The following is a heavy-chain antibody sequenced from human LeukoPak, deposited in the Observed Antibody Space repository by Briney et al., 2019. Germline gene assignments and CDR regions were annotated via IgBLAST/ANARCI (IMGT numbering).Heavy chain of an antibody. CDR2: ISGSGDST. Sequence: GGSLRLSCAASGFTFSSYAMSWVRQAPGKGLEWVSTISGSGDSTHYADSVKGRFTISRDNSKNTLYMQMNSLRVEDTAVYYCVKGCSYTGCYTSENWGQGPLVTVSS. CDR3: VKGCSYTGCYTSEN. CDR1: GFTFSSYA. D-gene: IGHD2-15*01. J-gene: IGHJ4*02. V-gene: IGHV3-23*01.